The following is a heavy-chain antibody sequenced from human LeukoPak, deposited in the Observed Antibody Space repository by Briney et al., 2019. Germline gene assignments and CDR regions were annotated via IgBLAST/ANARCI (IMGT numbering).Heavy chain of an antibody. D-gene: IGHD1-26*01. V-gene: IGHV1-3*01. CDR2: INAGNGNT. CDR3: ARGQSFRLNYFDY. Sequence: WAPVKVSSKASGYTFTSYAMHWVRQAPGQRLEWMGWINAGNGNTKYSQKFQGRVTITRDTSASTAYMELSSLRSEDTAVYYCARGQSFRLNYFDYWGQGTLVTVSS. J-gene: IGHJ4*02. CDR1: GYTFTSYA.